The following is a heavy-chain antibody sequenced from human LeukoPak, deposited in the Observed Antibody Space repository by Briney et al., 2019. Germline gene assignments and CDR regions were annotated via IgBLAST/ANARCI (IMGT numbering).Heavy chain of an antibody. D-gene: IGHD3-10*01. Sequence: SETLSLTCIVSGGSISSYYWSWIRQPPGKGLEWIGYIYYSGSTNYNPSLKSRVTISVDTFKNQFSLKLSSVTAADTAVYYCAISYGSGSYYTDAFDIWGQGTMVTVSS. CDR1: GGSISSYY. CDR2: IYYSGST. V-gene: IGHV4-59*08. J-gene: IGHJ3*02. CDR3: AISYGSGSYYTDAFDI.